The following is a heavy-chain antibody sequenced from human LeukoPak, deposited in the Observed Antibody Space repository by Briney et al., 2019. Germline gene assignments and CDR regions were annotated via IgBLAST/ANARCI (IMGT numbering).Heavy chain of an antibody. D-gene: IGHD5-18*01. J-gene: IGHJ6*03. V-gene: IGHV1-69*13. CDR1: GGTFSSYA. Sequence: GASVKVSCKASGGTFSSYAISWVRQAPGQGLEWMGGIIPIFGTANYAQKFQGRVTITADESTSTAYMELSSLRSEDTAVYYCATANGGYSYGYYYYYYMDVWGKGTTVTISS. CDR2: IIPIFGTA. CDR3: ATANGGYSYGYYYYYYMDV.